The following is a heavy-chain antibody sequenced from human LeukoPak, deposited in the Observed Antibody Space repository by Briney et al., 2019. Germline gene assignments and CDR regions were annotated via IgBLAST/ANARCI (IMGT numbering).Heavy chain of an antibody. CDR3: ARVTKGRYDFWSGYQDDAFDI. D-gene: IGHD3-3*01. Sequence: SETLSLTCAVSGGSISSSNWWSWVRQPPGKGLEWIGYIYYSGNTNYNPSLKSRVTISVDTSKNQFSLKLTSVTAADTAVYYCARVTKGRYDFWSGYQDDAFDIWGQGTMVTVSS. J-gene: IGHJ3*02. CDR2: IYYSGNT. CDR1: GGSISSSNW. V-gene: IGHV4-4*02.